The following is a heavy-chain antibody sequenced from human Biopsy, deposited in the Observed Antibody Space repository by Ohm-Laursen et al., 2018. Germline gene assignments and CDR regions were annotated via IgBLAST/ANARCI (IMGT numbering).Heavy chain of an antibody. V-gene: IGHV3-11*01. CDR1: GFSFSDYH. CDR3: ARDTRWSPYSMDA. CDR2: ISGGGTI. Sequence: GSLRLSCAASGFSFSDYHMRWIRQAPGRGLEWVSYISGGGTIYYGDSMKGRVTISRDNAKNSLYLQMHSLRAEDTAVYYCARDTRWSPYSMDAWGQGTTVTVSS. D-gene: IGHD4-23*01. J-gene: IGHJ6*02.